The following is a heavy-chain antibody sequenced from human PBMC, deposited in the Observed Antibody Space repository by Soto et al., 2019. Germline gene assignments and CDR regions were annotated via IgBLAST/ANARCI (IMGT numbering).Heavy chain of an antibody. J-gene: IGHJ4*02. CDR2: TFHGGST. CDR3: ASALLDYGDYYFDY. Sequence: PSETLSLTCAISGAPITWGDYSWNWIRQPPGKGLEWIGYTFHGGSTYYNPSLRSRVTISVDRSRTQFSLKLSSVTAADTAVYYCASALLDYGDYYFDYWGPGTLVTVSS. D-gene: IGHD4-17*01. V-gene: IGHV4-30-2*01. CDR1: GAPITWGDYS.